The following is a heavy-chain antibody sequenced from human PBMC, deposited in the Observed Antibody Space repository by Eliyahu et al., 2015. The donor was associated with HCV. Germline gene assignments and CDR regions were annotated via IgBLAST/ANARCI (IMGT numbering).Heavy chain of an antibody. D-gene: IGHD6-13*01. J-gene: IGHJ5*02. V-gene: IGHV4-61*01. CDR1: GGSVSSGSXY. Sequence: QVQLQESGPGLVKPSETLTLXCFVSGGSVSSGSXYWTWIRQPPGRGLEWIGHXYNSGSANYXPSLKSRVTIAVDTSKNQFSLRLSSVTAADTAYYFCARDTLAAADEGFAPWGQGTLVTVSS. CDR3: ARDTLAAADEGFAP. CDR2: XYNSGSA.